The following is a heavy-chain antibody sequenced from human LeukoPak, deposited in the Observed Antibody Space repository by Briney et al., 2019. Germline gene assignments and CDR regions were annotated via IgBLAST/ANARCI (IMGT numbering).Heavy chain of an antibody. CDR2: IHHSGST. J-gene: IGHJ6*03. D-gene: IGHD3-9*01. CDR3: ARDRKTEENYDILTGYYYYYMDV. Sequence: PSETLSLTCAVYGGSFSGYYWTWIRQPPGKGLEWIGEIHHSGSTKYNPSLKSRVTISVDTSKNQFSLKLSSVTAADTAVYYCARDRKTEENYDILTGYYYYYMDVWGKGTTVTISS. CDR1: GGSFSGYY. V-gene: IGHV4-34*01.